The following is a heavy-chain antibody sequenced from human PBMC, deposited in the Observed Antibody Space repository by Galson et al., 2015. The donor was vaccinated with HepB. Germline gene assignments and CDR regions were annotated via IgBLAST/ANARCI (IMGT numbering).Heavy chain of an antibody. CDR1: GFTFSSFD. J-gene: IGHJ4*02. CDR3: AKDKGGISGWSSDF. CDR2: ISASGGSI. D-gene: IGHD6-19*01. V-gene: IGHV3-23*01. Sequence: SLRLSCAASGFTFSSFDMSWVRQAPGKGLEWVSAISASGGSIYYADSVKGRFTISRDNSKSTLYLQMNSLRAEDTAVYYCAKDKGGISGWSSDFWGQGTLVTVSS.